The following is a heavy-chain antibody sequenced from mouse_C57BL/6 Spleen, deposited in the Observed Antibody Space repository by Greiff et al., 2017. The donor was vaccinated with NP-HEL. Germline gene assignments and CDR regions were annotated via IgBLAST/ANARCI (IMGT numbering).Heavy chain of an antibody. D-gene: IGHD1-1*01. CDR1: GYTFTSYW. V-gene: IGHV1-61*01. J-gene: IGHJ4*01. CDR2: IYPSDSET. Sequence: VQLQQSGAELVRPGSSVKLSCKASGYTFTSYWMDWVKQRPGQGLEWIGNIYPSDSETHYNQKFKDKATLTVDKSSSTAYMQLSSLTSEDSAVYYCARSITTVVDYYAMDYWGQGTSVTVSS. CDR3: ARSITTVVDYYAMDY.